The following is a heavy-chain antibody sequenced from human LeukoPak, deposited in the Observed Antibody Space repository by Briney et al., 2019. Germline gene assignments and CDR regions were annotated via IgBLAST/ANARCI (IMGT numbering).Heavy chain of an antibody. D-gene: IGHD2-2*01. CDR1: GCTFSSYA. CDR2: IIPTFGTA. Sequence: ASVNVSCKASGCTFSSYAISWVRQAPGQGIERMGGIIPTFGTANYAQKFQGRVTITADESTSTAYMELSSLRSEDTAVYYCARDYCSSTSCGNWFDPWGQGTLVTVSS. CDR3: ARDYCSSTSCGNWFDP. V-gene: IGHV1-69*01. J-gene: IGHJ5*02.